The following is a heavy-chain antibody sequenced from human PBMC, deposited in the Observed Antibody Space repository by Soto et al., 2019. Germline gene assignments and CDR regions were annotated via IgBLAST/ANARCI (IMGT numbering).Heavy chain of an antibody. Sequence: QVQLQESGPGLVKPSQTLSLTCTVSGGSISSGGYYWSWIRQHPGKGLEWIGYIYYSGSTYYNPSLMSQVTLSVDTSENQFSRKLSSVTAADTAVYYCARAGYCSGGSCYSLYYFDYWGQGTLVTVSS. J-gene: IGHJ4*02. D-gene: IGHD2-15*01. CDR3: ARAGYCSGGSCYSLYYFDY. CDR1: GGSISSGGYY. CDR2: IYYSGST. V-gene: IGHV4-31*01.